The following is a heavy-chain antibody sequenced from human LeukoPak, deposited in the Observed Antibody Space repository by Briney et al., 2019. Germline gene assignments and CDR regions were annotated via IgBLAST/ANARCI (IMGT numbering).Heavy chain of an antibody. CDR2: INPNSGGT. D-gene: IGHD3-10*01. J-gene: IGHJ4*02. V-gene: IGHV1-2*02. CDR3: ARRGQLLCIDY. Sequence: ASVKLSCTASGYTFTGYYMHWVRQAPGQGLGWMGWINPNSGGTNYAQKFQGRVTMTRDTSISTAYMELSRLRSDDTAVYYCARRGQLLCIDYWGQGTLVTASS. CDR1: GYTFTGYY.